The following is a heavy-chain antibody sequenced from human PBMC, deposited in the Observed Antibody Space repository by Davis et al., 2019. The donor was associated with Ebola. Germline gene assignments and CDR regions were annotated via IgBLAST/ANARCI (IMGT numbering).Heavy chain of an antibody. CDR1: GYTFTGYY. V-gene: IGHV1-2*04. CDR2: INPNSGGT. J-gene: IGHJ5*02. Sequence: ASVKVSCKASGYTFTGYYMHWVRQAPGQGLEWMGWINPNSGGTNYAQKFQGWVTMTRDTSISTAYMELSRLRSDDTAVYYCARLPRIPTWSGYVSNWLDPWGQGTLVTVSS. D-gene: IGHD3-3*01. CDR3: ARLPRIPTWSGYVSNWLDP.